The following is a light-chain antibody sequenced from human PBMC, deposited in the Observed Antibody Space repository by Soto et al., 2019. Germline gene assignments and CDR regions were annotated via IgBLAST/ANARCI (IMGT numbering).Light chain of an antibody. J-gene: IGKJ4*01. CDR3: QQYDNSAPLS. CDR1: QSIRSSY. V-gene: IGKV3D-20*01. CDR2: DGS. Sequence: EIVLTQSPATLSLSPGDRATLSCGASQSIRSSYVAWYQQKAGLAPRLLIYDGSSRASGIPDRFSGSGSGTEFTLTICRLEPEDFAVYYCQQYDNSAPLSFGGGTQVEMK.